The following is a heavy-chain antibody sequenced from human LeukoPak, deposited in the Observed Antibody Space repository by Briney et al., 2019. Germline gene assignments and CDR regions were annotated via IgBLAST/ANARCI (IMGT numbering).Heavy chain of an antibody. CDR2: INHSGST. Sequence: SETLSLTCTVSGGSISSSSYYWGWIRQPPGKGLEWIGEINHSGSTNYNPSLKSRVTISADASKNQFSLKLTSLTAAAAAVYYCARDMLRGVIPDYYYYYMDVWGKGTTVTVSS. D-gene: IGHD3-10*01. V-gene: IGHV4-39*07. J-gene: IGHJ6*03. CDR1: GGSISSSSYY. CDR3: ARDMLRGVIPDYYYYYMDV.